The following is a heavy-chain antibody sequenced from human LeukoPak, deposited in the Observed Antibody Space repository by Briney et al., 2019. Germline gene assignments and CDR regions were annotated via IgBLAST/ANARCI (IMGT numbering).Heavy chain of an antibody. V-gene: IGHV4-30-2*01. D-gene: IGHD4-17*01. CDR2: IYHSGST. CDR1: GGSIGSGGYS. CDR3: ARRYDYGDYGGFDY. J-gene: IGHJ4*02. Sequence: SQTLSLTCAVSGGSIGSGGYSWSWIRQPPGKGLEWIGYIYHSGSTYYNPSLKSRVTISVDRSKNQFSLKLSSVTAADTAVYYCARRYDYGDYGGFDYWGQGTLVTVSS.